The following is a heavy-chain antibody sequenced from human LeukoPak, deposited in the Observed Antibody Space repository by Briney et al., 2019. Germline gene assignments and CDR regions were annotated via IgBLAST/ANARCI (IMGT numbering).Heavy chain of an antibody. V-gene: IGHV3-30*04. CDR3: ARGGGYFDWLLIDY. D-gene: IGHD3-9*01. J-gene: IGHJ4*02. Sequence: GGSLRLSCAASGFTFSSFAMTWVRQAPGKGLEWVAVISYDGSNKYYADSVKGRFTISRDNSKNTLYLQMNSLRAEDTAVYYCARGGGYFDWLLIDYWGQGTLVTVSS. CDR1: GFTFSSFA. CDR2: ISYDGSNK.